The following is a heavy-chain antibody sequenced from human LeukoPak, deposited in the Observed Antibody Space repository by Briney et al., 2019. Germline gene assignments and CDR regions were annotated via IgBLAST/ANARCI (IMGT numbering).Heavy chain of an antibody. CDR1: GFTFGDYA. Sequence: GGSLRLSCTASGFTFGDYAMSWFRQAPGKGLEWVGFIRSKAYGGTTEYAASVKGRFTISRDDSNSIAYLQMNSLKNEDTAVYYCTTYDSGWFRHFDYWGRGTLVSVSS. CDR3: TTYDSGWFRHFDY. D-gene: IGHD6-19*01. J-gene: IGHJ4*02. CDR2: IRSKAYGGTT. V-gene: IGHV3-49*03.